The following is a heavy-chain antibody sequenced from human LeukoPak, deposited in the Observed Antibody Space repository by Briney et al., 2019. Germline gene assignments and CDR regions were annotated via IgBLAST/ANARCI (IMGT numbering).Heavy chain of an antibody. D-gene: IGHD3-22*01. CDR3: AKRGNVVVISGIGYYYYGMDV. Sequence: GGSVSHSRAASGFTFRSLAELCVRHAREKGLVGVAANSGRSRSTYYPDSVKGRFTISRDNSKNTLYLQMNSLRAEDTAVYYCAKRGNVVVISGIGYYYYGMDVWGQGTTVTVSS. V-gene: IGHV3-23*01. CDR1: GFTFRSLA. CDR2: NSGRSRST. J-gene: IGHJ6*02.